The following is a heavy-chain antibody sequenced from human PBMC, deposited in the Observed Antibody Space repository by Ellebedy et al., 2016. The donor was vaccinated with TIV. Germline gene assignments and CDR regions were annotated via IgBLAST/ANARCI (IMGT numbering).Heavy chain of an antibody. J-gene: IGHJ6*02. D-gene: IGHD2-21*02. Sequence: SETLSLTXAVSGGSISSGGYSWSWIRQPPGKGLEWIGYIYHSGSTNYNPSLKSRVTMSVDTSKNQFSLKLSSVTAADTAVYYCARGSGIADCGGDCPPGDYYYGMDVWGQGTTVTVSS. V-gene: IGHV4-30-2*01. CDR1: GGSISSGGYS. CDR3: ARGSGIADCGGDCPPGDYYYGMDV. CDR2: IYHSGST.